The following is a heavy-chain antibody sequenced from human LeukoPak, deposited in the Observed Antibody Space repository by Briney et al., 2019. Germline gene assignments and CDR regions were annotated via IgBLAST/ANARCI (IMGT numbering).Heavy chain of an antibody. J-gene: IGHJ4*02. CDR3: AEDSLVATSHFDS. CDR1: GFTFSNAW. Sequence: PGGSLRLSCAASGFTFSNAWMSWVRQAPGKGLEWVSAITASGAATYVADSVKGRFVISRDNSKNILNLQMNSLRAEDTAVYFCAEDSLVATSHFDSWGRGTLVTVSS. D-gene: IGHD5-12*01. V-gene: IGHV3-23*01. CDR2: ITASGAAT.